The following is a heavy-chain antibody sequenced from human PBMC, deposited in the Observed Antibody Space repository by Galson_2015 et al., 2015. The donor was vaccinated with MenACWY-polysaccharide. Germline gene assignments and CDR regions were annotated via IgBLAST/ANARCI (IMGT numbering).Heavy chain of an antibody. Sequence: SVKVSCKASGYTFTSHGISWVRQAPGQGLEWMGWISAYNGDTKYAEKFQGRLTMTTDASTSTANMELRSLRSDDTAVYFCARYCSSGSCYSRQGDLDLWGLGTLVSVSS. D-gene: IGHD2-15*01. CDR2: ISAYNGDT. CDR3: ARYCSSGSCYSRQGDLDL. V-gene: IGHV1-18*01. J-gene: IGHJ5*02. CDR1: GYTFTSHG.